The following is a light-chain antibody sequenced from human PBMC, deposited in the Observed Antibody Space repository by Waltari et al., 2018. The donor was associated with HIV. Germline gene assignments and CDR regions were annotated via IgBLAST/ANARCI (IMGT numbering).Light chain of an antibody. CDR1: SSDFRDFKY. CDR3: SSYTVRNTWV. V-gene: IGLV2-14*01. J-gene: IGLJ3*02. CDR2: EVF. Sequence: SALTQPASVSAYPGQSITISCTGSSSDFRDFKYVSWYQHHPGKAPKLMIFEVFNRPSGVSDRFSGSKSGNTASLTISGLQTEDEADYYCSSYTVRNTWVFGGGTKLTVL.